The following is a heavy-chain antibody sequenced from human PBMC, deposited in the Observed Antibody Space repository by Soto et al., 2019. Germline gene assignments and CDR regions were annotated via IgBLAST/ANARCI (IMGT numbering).Heavy chain of an antibody. CDR3: ARQQIAASHFDY. D-gene: IGHD6-13*01. J-gene: IGHJ4*02. CDR2: IYYGGRT. Sequence: PSETLSLTCTVSGGSISSYFWSWIRQPPGKGLEWIGYIYYGGRTNYNPSLKSRVTISVDTSKNQFSLKLSSVTAADMALYYCARQQIAASHFDYCGQGTLVTVSS. CDR1: GGSISSYF. V-gene: IGHV4-59*08.